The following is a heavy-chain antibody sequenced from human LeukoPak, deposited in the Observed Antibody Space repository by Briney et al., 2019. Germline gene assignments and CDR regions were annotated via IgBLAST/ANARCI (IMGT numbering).Heavy chain of an antibody. CDR1: GFTFSSYA. CDR3: AKAIFHSSGPWGY. D-gene: IGHD6-25*01. V-gene: IGHV3-23*01. CDR2: ISGSGGST. Sequence: GGSLRLSSAASGFTFSSYAMGWVRQAPGKGLEWVSAISGSGGSTYYADSVKGRFTISRDNSKNTLYLQMNSLRAEDTAVYYCAKAIFHSSGPWGYWGQGTLVTVSS. J-gene: IGHJ4*02.